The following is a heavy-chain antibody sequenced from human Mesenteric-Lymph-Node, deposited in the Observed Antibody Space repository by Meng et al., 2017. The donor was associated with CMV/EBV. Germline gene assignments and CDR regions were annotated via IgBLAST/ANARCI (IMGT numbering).Heavy chain of an antibody. D-gene: IGHD5-18*01. V-gene: IGHV3-74*01. CDR2: INSDGRTT. J-gene: IGHJ4*02. CDR1: GFTFSSFW. Sequence: GESLKISCAASGFTFSSFWMHWVRQPPGKGLVWVSRINSDGRTTNYADSVKGRFTISRDNSKNTLYLQMNTLRTEDTAVYYCAKDRTAYTYVPDSWGRGALVTVSS. CDR3: AKDRTAYTYVPDS.